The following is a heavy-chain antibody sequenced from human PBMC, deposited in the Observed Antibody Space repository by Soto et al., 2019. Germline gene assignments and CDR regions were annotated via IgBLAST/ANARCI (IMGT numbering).Heavy chain of an antibody. D-gene: IGHD6-19*01. CDR1: GFTFNNYG. Sequence: GGSLRLSCAASGFTFNNYGMHWVRQAPGKGLEWVAFISYDGNDKYYTDSVKGRFTISRDNSKNTLYLQMNSLRAEDTAVYYCAKDAVIALAGTLDYWGQGTLVTVSS. J-gene: IGHJ4*02. CDR3: AKDAVIALAGTLDY. V-gene: IGHV3-30*18. CDR2: ISYDGNDK.